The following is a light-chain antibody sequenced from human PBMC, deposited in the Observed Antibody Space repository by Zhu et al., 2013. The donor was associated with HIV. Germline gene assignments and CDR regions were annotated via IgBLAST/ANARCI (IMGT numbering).Light chain of an antibody. J-gene: IGKJ3*01. CDR1: QSISVN. CDR2: DAV. Sequence: EIVLTQSPGSLALSPGERATLSCRASQSISVNLAWYQQKPGQAPRLLIYDAVKRATGIPARFSGSGSGTEFTLTISRLEPEDFAVYYCQQYDNSPFTFGPGTKVEYQT. CDR3: QQYDNSPFT. V-gene: IGKV3-20*01.